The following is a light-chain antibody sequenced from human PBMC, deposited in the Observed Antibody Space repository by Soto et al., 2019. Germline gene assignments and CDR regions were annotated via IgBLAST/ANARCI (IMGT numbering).Light chain of an antibody. CDR1: ESVSSN. J-gene: IGKJ1*01. CDR2: GAS. Sequence: EIVLTQSSDTLSLSPGERATLSCRARESVSSNLAWYQQKPGQAPRLLIYGASTRATGVPARFSGSGSGTEFTLTISSLQSEDFAVYYCQQYNNWPRTFGQGTKVDIK. V-gene: IGKV3-15*01. CDR3: QQYNNWPRT.